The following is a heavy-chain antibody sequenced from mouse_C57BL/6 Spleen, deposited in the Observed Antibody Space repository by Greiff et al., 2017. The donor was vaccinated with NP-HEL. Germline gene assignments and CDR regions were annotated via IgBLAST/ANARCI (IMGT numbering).Heavy chain of an antibody. J-gene: IGHJ3*01. Sequence: QVQLQQPGAELVKPGASVKMSCKASGYTFTSYWITWVKQRPGQGLEWIGDIYPGSGSTNYNEKFKSKATLTVDTSSSTAYMQLSSLTSEDSAVYYCARSRSITAGFAYWGQGTLVTVSA. V-gene: IGHV1-55*01. D-gene: IGHD2-10*02. CDR2: IYPGSGST. CDR1: GYTFTSYW. CDR3: ARSRSITAGFAY.